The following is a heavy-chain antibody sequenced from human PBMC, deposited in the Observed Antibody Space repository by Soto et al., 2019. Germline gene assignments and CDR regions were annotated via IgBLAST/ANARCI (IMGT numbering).Heavy chain of an antibody. CDR3: ARFDGGAAAGTFAS. J-gene: IGHJ5*01. CDR1: GGSISNHY. Sequence: SETLSLTCTVSGGSISNHYWSWIRQPPGKGLEWMGDIHYSGSTNYNPSLKSRVTISVDTSNNQFSLKLSSVSVADTAVYYCARFDGGAAAGTFASWGQGTLVTVSS. D-gene: IGHD6-13*01. CDR2: IHYSGST. V-gene: IGHV4-59*08.